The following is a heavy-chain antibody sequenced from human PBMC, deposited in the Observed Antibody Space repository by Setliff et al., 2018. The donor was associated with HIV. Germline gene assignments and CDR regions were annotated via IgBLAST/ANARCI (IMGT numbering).Heavy chain of an antibody. CDR3: ARQQHSSDLKIWNY. D-gene: IGHD6-13*01. J-gene: IGHJ4*02. CDR1: GYTFTSYY. CDR2: IHPSTGNT. Sequence: ASVKVSCKASGYTFTSYYMHWVRQAPGQGLEWMGLIHPSTGNTKYSHKFQGRVTITRDTSASTAYMELSSLRSEDTAVYYCARQQHSSDLKIWNYWGQGTLVTVSS. V-gene: IGHV1-46*01.